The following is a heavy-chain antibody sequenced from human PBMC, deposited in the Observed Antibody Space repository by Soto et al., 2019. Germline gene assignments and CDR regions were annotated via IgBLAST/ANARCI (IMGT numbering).Heavy chain of an antibody. V-gene: IGHV4-30-2*01. CDR3: ARGPYDSSGYYLPMDY. CDR1: GGSISSGGYS. Sequence: TLSLTCAVSGGSISSGGYSWSWIRQPPGKGLEWIGYIYHSGSTYYNPSLKSRVTISVDRSKNQFSLKLSSVTAADTAVYYCARGPYDSSGYYLPMDYWGQGTLVTVSS. D-gene: IGHD3-22*01. J-gene: IGHJ4*02. CDR2: IYHSGST.